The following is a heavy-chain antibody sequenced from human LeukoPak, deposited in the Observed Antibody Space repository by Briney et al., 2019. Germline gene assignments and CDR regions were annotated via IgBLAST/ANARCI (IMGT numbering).Heavy chain of an antibody. Sequence: GGSLRLSCAASGFTFSNNWMTWVRQAPGKGLEWVSGISWNSGSIGYADSVKGRFTISRDNAKNSLYLQMNSLRAEDMALYYCAKGAYCSDTSCYQGFDNWGQGTLVTVSS. CDR3: AKGAYCSDTSCYQGFDN. V-gene: IGHV3-9*03. D-gene: IGHD2-2*01. J-gene: IGHJ4*02. CDR1: GFTFSNNW. CDR2: ISWNSGSI.